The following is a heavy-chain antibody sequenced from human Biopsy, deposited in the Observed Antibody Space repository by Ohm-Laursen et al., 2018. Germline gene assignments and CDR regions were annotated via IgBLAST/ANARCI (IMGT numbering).Heavy chain of an antibody. CDR3: ARATNSTGWPYYYFYGMDV. D-gene: IGHD2/OR15-2a*01. CDR2: IYYSGST. V-gene: IGHV4-59*07. Sequence: SDTLSLTCPVSGGSISSDHSSWIRQTPGKGLEWIGYIYYSGSTNYNPSPKSRVTISVDTSKNQFSLRLNSVTAADTAVYYCARATNSTGWPYYYFYGMDVWGQGTTVTVSS. CDR1: GGSISSDH. J-gene: IGHJ6*02.